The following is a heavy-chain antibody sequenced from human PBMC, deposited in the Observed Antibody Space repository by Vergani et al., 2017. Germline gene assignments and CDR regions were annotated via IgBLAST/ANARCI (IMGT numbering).Heavy chain of an antibody. D-gene: IGHD3-22*01. CDR1: GFTYTNFA. Sequence: EVQLLESGGNLVQPGGSLRLSCAASGFTYTNFAMTWFRQAPGEGLEWVSGISGSGGFTYYADSVKGRFTISRDNYKNTMFLQMNNLRAEDTAVYYCAKDNVPGYYDSSGYCDYWGQGTLVTVSS. V-gene: IGHV3-23*01. CDR2: ISGSGGFT. J-gene: IGHJ4*02. CDR3: AKDNVPGYYDSSGYCDY.